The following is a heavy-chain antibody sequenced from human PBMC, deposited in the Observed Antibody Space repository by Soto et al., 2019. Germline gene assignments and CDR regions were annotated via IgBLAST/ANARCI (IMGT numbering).Heavy chain of an antibody. D-gene: IGHD6-19*01. CDR3: AMEGIAVAGIWFDP. V-gene: IGHV6-1*01. Sequence: PSQTLSLTCAISGDSVSSNSAAWNWIRQSPSRGLEWLGRTYYRSKWFNDYAISVKSRITINPDTSKNQFSLQLNSVTPEDTAVYYCAMEGIAVAGIWFDPWGQGTLVTVSS. CDR2: TYYRSKWFN. CDR1: GDSVSSNSAA. J-gene: IGHJ5*02.